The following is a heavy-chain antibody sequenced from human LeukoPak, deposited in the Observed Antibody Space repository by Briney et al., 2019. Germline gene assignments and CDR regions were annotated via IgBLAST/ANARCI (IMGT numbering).Heavy chain of an antibody. V-gene: IGHV3-20*03. J-gene: IGHJ3*02. CDR3: ARDAVRGDGYNSYGFDI. D-gene: IGHD5-24*01. Sequence: GGSLRLSFAASGFTFDDYGMSWVRQAPGKGLEWVSGINWNGGSTGYADSVKGRFTISRDNAKNSLYLQMNSLRAEDTAVYYCARDAVRGDGYNSYGFDIWGQGTMVTVSS. CDR1: GFTFDDYG. CDR2: INWNGGST.